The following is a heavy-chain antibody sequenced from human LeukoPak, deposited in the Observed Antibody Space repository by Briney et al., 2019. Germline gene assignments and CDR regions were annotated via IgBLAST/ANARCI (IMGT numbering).Heavy chain of an antibody. CDR1: GFSFDDYG. D-gene: IGHD3-22*01. V-gene: IGHV3-20*01. CDR3: ARDLKYYYDSSGYYTSQGYFDL. CDR2: INWNVGST. J-gene: IGHJ2*01. Sequence: GGSLRLSCAASGFSFDDYGMSWVRQAPGKGLEWVSGINWNVGSTGYVDSVKGRFTISRDNDKNSLYLQMNSLRAEDTALYHCARDLKYYYDSSGYYTSQGYFDLWGRGTLVSVSS.